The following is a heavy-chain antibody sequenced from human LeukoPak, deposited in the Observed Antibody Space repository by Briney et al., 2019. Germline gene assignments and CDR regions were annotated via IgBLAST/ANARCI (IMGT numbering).Heavy chain of an antibody. D-gene: IGHD3-22*01. J-gene: IGHJ4*02. CDR2: MNPNSGNT. CDR1: VYTFTIYD. V-gene: IGHV1-8*01. Sequence: ASVNVSCKASVYTFTIYDNNCVRQATGQGREWMGWMNPNSGNTGYAQKFQGRVTMTRNTSISTAYMELSSLRSEATAVYYCARGVNGFDYWGQGTLVTVSS. CDR3: ARGVNGFDY.